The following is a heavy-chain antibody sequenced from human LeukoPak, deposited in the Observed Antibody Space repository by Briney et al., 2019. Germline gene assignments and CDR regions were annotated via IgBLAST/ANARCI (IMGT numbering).Heavy chain of an antibody. CDR1: GGSFSGYY. V-gene: IGHV4-34*01. Sequence: SETLSLTCAVYGGSFSGYYWSWIRQPPGKGREWIGEINHSGSTNYNPSLKSRVTITVDTSKNQFSLKLSSVTAADTAVYYCAREIGVAATDDAFDIWGQGTMVTVSS. CDR2: INHSGST. CDR3: AREIGVAATDDAFDI. J-gene: IGHJ3*02. D-gene: IGHD2-15*01.